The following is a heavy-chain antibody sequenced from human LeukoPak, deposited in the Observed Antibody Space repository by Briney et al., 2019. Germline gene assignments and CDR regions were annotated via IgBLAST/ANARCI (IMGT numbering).Heavy chain of an antibody. CDR3: ASHLITESWATFDY. V-gene: IGHV7-4-1*02. CDR1: GYTFTSYA. D-gene: IGHD5-24*01. Sequence: GASEKVSCKASGYTFTSYAMNWVRQAPGQGLEWMGWINTNTGNPTYAQGFTGRFVFSLDTSVSTAYLQISSLKAEDTAVYYCASHLITESWATFDYWGQGTLVTVSS. J-gene: IGHJ4*02. CDR2: INTNTGNP.